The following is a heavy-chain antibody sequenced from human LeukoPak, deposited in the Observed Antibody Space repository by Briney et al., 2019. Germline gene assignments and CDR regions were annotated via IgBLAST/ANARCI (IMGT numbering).Heavy chain of an antibody. D-gene: IGHD2-15*01. CDR2: INPNSGGT. J-gene: IGHJ3*02. CDR3: ARPDRDIVVVVAADDAFDI. Sequence: ASVKVSCTASGYTFTGYYMHWVRQAPGQGLEWMGWINPNSGGTNYAQKFQGRVTMTRDTSISTAYMELSRLRSDDTAVYYCARPDRDIVVVVAADDAFDIWAKGQWSPSLQ. V-gene: IGHV1-2*02. CDR1: GYTFTGYY.